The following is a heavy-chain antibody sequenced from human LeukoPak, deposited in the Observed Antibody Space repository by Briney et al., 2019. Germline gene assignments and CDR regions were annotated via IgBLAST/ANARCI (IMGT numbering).Heavy chain of an antibody. Sequence: ASVKVSCKASGYTFTSYDINWVRQATGQGLEWMGWMNPNSGNTSYAQKFQGRVTMTRNTSISTAYMELSSLRSEDTAVYYCARLGCSSTSCFGVPARYYYYYYGMDVWGQGTTVTVSS. D-gene: IGHD2-2*01. CDR3: ARLGCSSTSCFGVPARYYYYYYGMDV. V-gene: IGHV1-8*01. CDR2: MNPNSGNT. CDR1: GYTFTSYD. J-gene: IGHJ6*02.